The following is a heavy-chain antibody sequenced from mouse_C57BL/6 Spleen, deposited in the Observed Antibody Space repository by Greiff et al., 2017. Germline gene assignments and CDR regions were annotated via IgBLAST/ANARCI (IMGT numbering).Heavy chain of an antibody. CDR1: GFTFSDYG. CDR2: ISSGSSTL. V-gene: IGHV5-17*01. D-gene: IGHD2-3*01. Sequence: EVNVVESGGGLVKPGGSLKLSCAASGFTFSDYGMHWVRQAPEKGLEWVAYISSGSSTLYYADTVKGRFTISRDNAKNTLVLQMTSLRSEDTAMYYCASNGYYVDYFDYWGQGTTLTVSS. J-gene: IGHJ2*01. CDR3: ASNGYYVDYFDY.